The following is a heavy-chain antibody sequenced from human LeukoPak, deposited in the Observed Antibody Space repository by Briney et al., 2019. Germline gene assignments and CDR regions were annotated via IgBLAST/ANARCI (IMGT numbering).Heavy chain of an antibody. Sequence: ASVKVSCKASGYTFTGYYIHWVRQAPGQGLEWMGWINPNSGGTNYAQKLQGRVTMTTDTSTSTAYMELRSLRSDDTAVYYCARDVEAAGKNYDFWSGYLYYYYMDVWGKGTTVTVSS. CDR1: GYTFTGYY. D-gene: IGHD3-3*01. CDR2: INPNSGGT. CDR3: ARDVEAAGKNYDFWSGYLYYYYMDV. V-gene: IGHV1-2*02. J-gene: IGHJ6*03.